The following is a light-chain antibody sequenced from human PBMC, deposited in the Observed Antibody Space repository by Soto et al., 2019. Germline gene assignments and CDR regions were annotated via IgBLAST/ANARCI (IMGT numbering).Light chain of an antibody. CDR3: HQYDNWPKT. J-gene: IGKJ5*01. CDR2: GAS. V-gene: IGKV3-15*01. Sequence: EIVLTQSPGTLSLSPVERATLSCRASQSVSSNLAWYQQKPGQAPRLLIYGASTRATGIPARFSGSGSGTEFTLTISSLQSEDFAVYYCHQYDNWPKTFGQGTRLEIK. CDR1: QSVSSN.